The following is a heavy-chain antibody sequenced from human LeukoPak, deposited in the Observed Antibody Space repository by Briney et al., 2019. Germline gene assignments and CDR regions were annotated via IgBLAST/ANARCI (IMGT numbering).Heavy chain of an antibody. V-gene: IGHV3-53*01. CDR1: GFTVSSNY. J-gene: IGHJ6*02. CDR2: LYSGGST. D-gene: IGHD3-9*01. CDR3: ARESIGAGYTYGMDV. Sequence: PGGSLRLSSAASGFTVSSNYMSWVRQAPGKGLEWVSVLYSGGSTYYADSVKGRFTISRDNSKNTLYLQMNSLRAEDTAVYYCARESIGAGYTYGMDVWGQGTTVTVSS.